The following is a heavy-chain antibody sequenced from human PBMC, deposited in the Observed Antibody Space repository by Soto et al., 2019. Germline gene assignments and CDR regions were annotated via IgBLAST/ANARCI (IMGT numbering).Heavy chain of an antibody. Sequence: EVQLVESGGGLVKPGGSLRLSCIGSGFTYVKYAMSWVRQAPGKGLEWVSGISGDAGRTFYADSVKGRFTISRDNSENTVYLQMNSLRVEDTAVYYCVKDTVVVINGGDFDYWGQGTLVTVSS. CDR3: VKDTVVVINGGDFDY. CDR2: ISGDAGRT. D-gene: IGHD3-22*01. CDR1: GFTYVKYA. J-gene: IGHJ4*02. V-gene: IGHV3-23*04.